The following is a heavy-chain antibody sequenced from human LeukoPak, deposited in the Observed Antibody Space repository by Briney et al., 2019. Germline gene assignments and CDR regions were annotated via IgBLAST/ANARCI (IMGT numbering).Heavy chain of an antibody. CDR2: INPNSGGT. V-gene: IGHV1-2*02. CDR1: GYTFTGYY. Sequence: GASVKVSCKASGYTFTGYYMHWVRQAPGQGLEWMGWINPNSGGTNYAQKFQGRVTMTRDTSISTAYMELSRLRSDDTAVYYCARAYCGGDCPYYYYMDVWGKGTTVTVSS. D-gene: IGHD2-21*02. J-gene: IGHJ6*03. CDR3: ARAYCGGDCPYYYYMDV.